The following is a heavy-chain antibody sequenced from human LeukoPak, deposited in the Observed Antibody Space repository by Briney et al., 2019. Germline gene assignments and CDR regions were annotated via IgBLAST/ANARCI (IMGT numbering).Heavy chain of an antibody. CDR2: FDPEDGET. CDR1: GYTLTELS. V-gene: IGHV1-24*01. Sequence: GASVKVSCKVSGYTLTELSMHWVRQAPGKGLEWMGGFDPEDGETIYAQKFQGRVTMTEDTSTDTAYMELSSLRSEDTAVYYCATDGGGSSWFDDAFDIWGQGTMVTVSS. D-gene: IGHD6-13*01. J-gene: IGHJ3*02. CDR3: ATDGGGSSWFDDAFDI.